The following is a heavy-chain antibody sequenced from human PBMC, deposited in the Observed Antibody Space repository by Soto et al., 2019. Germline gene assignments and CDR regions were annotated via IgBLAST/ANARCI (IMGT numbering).Heavy chain of an antibody. D-gene: IGHD1-26*01. CDR1: GYTFTSDG. CDR2: ISAYNGNT. J-gene: IGHJ3*02. V-gene: IGHV1-18*04. CDR3: ARGDHIVGATVGAFDI. Sequence: ASVKVSCKASGYTFTSDGISWVRQAPGQGLEWMGWISAYNGNTNYAQKLQGRVTITTDTSTSTAYMELRSLRSDDTAVYYCARGDHIVGATVGAFDIWGQGTILTV.